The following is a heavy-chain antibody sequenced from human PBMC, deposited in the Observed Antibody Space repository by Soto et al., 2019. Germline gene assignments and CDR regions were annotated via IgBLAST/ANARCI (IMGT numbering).Heavy chain of an antibody. V-gene: IGHV4-34*01. CDR2: INHSGST. Sequence: SETLSLTCAVYGGSFSGYYWSWIRQPPGKGLEWIGEINHSGSTNYNPSLKSRVTISVDTSKNQFSLKLSSVTAADTAVYYCAREGEAGEVYWYFDLWGRGTLVTVSS. J-gene: IGHJ2*01. CDR1: GGSFSGYY. CDR3: AREGEAGEVYWYFDL. D-gene: IGHD3-16*01.